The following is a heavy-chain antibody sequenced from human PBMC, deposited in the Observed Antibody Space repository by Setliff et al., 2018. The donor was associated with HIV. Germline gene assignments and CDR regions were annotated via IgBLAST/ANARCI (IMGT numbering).Heavy chain of an antibody. V-gene: IGHV4-4*02. CDR1: DDSITGNNW. J-gene: IGHJ5*02. D-gene: IGHD3-10*01. CDR2: IDHSGST. CDR3: ARLHTDYGSWYFDA. Sequence: SETLPLTCTVSDDSITGNNWWNWVRQPPGKGLEWIGEIDHSGSTNYSPSLKSRVTMSVDKSKKQFSLKLKSMAAADTAVYYCARLHTDYGSWYFDAWGPGTLVTVSS.